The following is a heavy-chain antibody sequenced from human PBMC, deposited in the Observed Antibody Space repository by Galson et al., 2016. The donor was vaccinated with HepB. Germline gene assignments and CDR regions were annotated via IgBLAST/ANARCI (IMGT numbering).Heavy chain of an antibody. J-gene: IGHJ6*02. V-gene: IGHV4-59*11. CDR2: VYYSGST. CDR3: ARSEYQLLWHSYYGMDV. CDR1: GGSISGHY. Sequence: SLTCTVSGGSISGHYWTWIRQPPGKGPEYLGHVYYSGSTNYNPSLKSRITMATDRSKNQFSLKLRSLTAADTAVYYCARSEYQLLWHSYYGMDVWGQGITVTVSS. D-gene: IGHD2-2*01.